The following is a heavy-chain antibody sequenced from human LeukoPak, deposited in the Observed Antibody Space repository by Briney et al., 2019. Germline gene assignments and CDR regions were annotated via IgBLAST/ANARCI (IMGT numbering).Heavy chain of an antibody. J-gene: IGHJ5*02. CDR1: GASISAYY. CDR3: AIAEGYCSGSNCFGSNWFDA. D-gene: IGHD2-15*01. CDR2: TSYSGGT. V-gene: IGHV4-59*01. Sequence: SETLSLTCTVSGASISAYYWTWIRQPPGKGLEWIAFTSYSGGTNNNPSLESRVTISVDTSMNKFSLTLNSVTAADTAVYYCAIAEGYCSGSNCFGSNWFDAWGQGTLVTVSS.